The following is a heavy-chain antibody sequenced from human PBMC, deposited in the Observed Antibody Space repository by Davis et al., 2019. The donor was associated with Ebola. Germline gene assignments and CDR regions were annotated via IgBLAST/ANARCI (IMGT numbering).Heavy chain of an antibody. CDR3: ARGPTGGTIGY. V-gene: IGHV3-7*03. Sequence: GESLKISCAASRFTFSSYWMTWVRQAPGKGLEWVANINQDGSEKSYVDSVKGRFTISRDNAKNSLYLQMNSLRAEDTAVYYCARGPTGGTIGYWGQGTLVTVSS. J-gene: IGHJ4*02. D-gene: IGHD1/OR15-1a*01. CDR1: RFTFSSYW. CDR2: INQDGSEK.